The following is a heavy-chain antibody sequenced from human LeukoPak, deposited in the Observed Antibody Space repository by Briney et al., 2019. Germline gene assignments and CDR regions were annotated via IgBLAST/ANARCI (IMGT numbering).Heavy chain of an antibody. V-gene: IGHV4-39*01. CDR2: IHYTGST. J-gene: IGHJ4*02. CDR3: ARYWGPYDNSGAYFDY. D-gene: IGHD3-22*01. CDR1: GDSISSSSYY. Sequence: SETLSLTCTVSGDSISSSSYYWVWLRQPPGKGLEWIATIHYTGSTYYNPSLKSRVTISVDTSKNQFSLKLSSVTAADTAMYYCARYWGPYDNSGAYFDYWGQGTLVTISS.